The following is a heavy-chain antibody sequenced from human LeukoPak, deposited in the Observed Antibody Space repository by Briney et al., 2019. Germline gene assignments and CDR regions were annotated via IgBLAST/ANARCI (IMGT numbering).Heavy chain of an antibody. CDR1: SDYITSYY. Sequence: SETLSLTCTVSSDYITSYYWSWIRQPPGKGLEWVGYISYSGTPTYNPSLRGRVTISLDTSKNQFSLKLSSVTAADTAVYYCARGQGTVTTHWGQGTLVTVSS. J-gene: IGHJ4*02. D-gene: IGHD4-17*01. CDR3: ARGQGTVTTH. V-gene: IGHV4-59*12. CDR2: ISYSGTP.